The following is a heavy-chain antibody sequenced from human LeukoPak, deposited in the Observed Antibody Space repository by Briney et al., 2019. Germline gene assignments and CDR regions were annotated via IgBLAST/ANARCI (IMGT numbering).Heavy chain of an antibody. CDR2: IKQDGSEK. D-gene: IGHD5-12*01. CDR1: GFTFSSYW. CDR3: ASLYSGYANVNDY. J-gene: IGHJ4*02. Sequence: GVSLRLSCAASGFTFSSYWMSWVRQAPGKGLEWVANIKQDGSEKYYVDSVKGRFTISRDNAKNSLYLQMNSLRAEDTAVYYCASLYSGYANVNDYWGQGTLVTVSS. V-gene: IGHV3-7*01.